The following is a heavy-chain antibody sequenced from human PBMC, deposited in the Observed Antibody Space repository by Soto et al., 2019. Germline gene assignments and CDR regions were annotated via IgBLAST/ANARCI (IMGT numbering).Heavy chain of an antibody. CDR1: GFTFSTYA. D-gene: IGHD3-10*01. CDR3: AKAGDYHGSESYFPLDY. CDR2: ISGSGGRT. V-gene: IGHV3-23*01. J-gene: IGHJ4*02. Sequence: EVQLLESGGVLVQPGGSLRLSCAASGFTFSTYAMTWVRQAPGKGLEWVSSISGSGGRTYYADSVKGRFTISRDNSKNTLYLQTNSLRAEDTAVYDCAKAGDYHGSESYFPLDYWGQGTLVPVSS.